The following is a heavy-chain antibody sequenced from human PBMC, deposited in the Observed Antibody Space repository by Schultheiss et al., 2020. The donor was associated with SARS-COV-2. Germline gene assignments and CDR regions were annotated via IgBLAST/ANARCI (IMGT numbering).Heavy chain of an antibody. CDR1: GFTFSSYS. D-gene: IGHD4-17*01. V-gene: IGHV3-23*01. J-gene: IGHJ4*02. Sequence: GGSLRLSCAASGFTFSSYSMNWVRQAPGKGLEWVLAISGSGGSTYYADSVKGRFTISRDNSKNTLYLQMNSLRAEDTAVYYCAKDQIGAVTDYWGQGILVTVSS. CDR3: AKDQIGAVTDY. CDR2: ISGSGGST.